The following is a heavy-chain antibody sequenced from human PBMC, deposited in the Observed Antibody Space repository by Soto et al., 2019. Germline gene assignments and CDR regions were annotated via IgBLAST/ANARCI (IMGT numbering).Heavy chain of an antibody. CDR3: ARESITVTTEPFHYYGMDV. J-gene: IGHJ6*02. CDR2: SNPNSGDT. Sequence: ASVKVSCKASGYTFTAYYMHWVRQAPGQGLEWMGWSNPNSGDTKYPQKFQGRVTMTRDTSISTAYMELSGLRSDDTAVYYCARESITVTTEPFHYYGMDVWGQGTMVTVS. CDR1: GYTFTAYY. V-gene: IGHV1-2*02. D-gene: IGHD1-20*01.